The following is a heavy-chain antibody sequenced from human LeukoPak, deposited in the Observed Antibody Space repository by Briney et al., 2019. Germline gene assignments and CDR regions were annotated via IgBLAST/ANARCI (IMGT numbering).Heavy chain of an antibody. D-gene: IGHD6-19*01. CDR3: ACRVRRGYSSGWYYFDY. J-gene: IGHJ4*02. V-gene: IGHV1-8*01. CDR1: GYTFTSYD. CDR2: MNPNSGNT. Sequence: ASVKVSCKASGYTFTSYDINWVRQATGQGLEWMGWMNPNSGNTGYAQKFQGRVTMTRNTSISTAYMELSSLRSEDTAVYYCACRVRRGYSSGWYYFDYWGQGALVTVSS.